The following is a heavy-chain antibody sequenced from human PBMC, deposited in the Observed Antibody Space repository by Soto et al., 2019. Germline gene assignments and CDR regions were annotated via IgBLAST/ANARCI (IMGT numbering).Heavy chain of an antibody. CDR1: GFTFDNYV. CDR2: ISGNGARA. J-gene: IGHJ4*02. D-gene: IGHD6-6*01. V-gene: IGHV3-23*01. CDR3: AKRFDDSSTWSFDH. Sequence: LRLSCAASGFTFDNYVMTCVRQAPGKGLEWVAGISGNGARAYYGDSVKGRFIVSRDNSKNTLYLQMNSLRVEDTALYYCAKRFDDSSTWSFDHWGPGTLVTVSS.